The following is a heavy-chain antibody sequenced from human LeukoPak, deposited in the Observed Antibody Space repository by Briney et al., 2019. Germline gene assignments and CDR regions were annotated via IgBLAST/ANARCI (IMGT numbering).Heavy chain of an antibody. J-gene: IGHJ4*02. V-gene: IGHV1-18*01. CDR3: GRDEVSGGWYNH. CDR2: INGDSGNT. Sequence: RASVKVSCKASGYTFTSRGISWVRQAPGQGLEWMGWINGDSGNTNYAQKFQGRATMTRDTSTNTAYMELRSLRSDDTAVYYCGRDEVSGGWYNHWGQGTLVTVSS. CDR1: GYTFTSRG. D-gene: IGHD6-19*01.